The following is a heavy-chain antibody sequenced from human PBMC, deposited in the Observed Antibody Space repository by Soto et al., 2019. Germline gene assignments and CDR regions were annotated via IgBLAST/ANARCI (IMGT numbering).Heavy chain of an antibody. CDR1: GFTFTSSA. V-gene: IGHV1-58*01. CDR3: AADKGIAAADYYFDY. J-gene: IGHJ4*02. D-gene: IGHD6-13*01. CDR2: IVVGSGNT. Sequence: KRPGASVKVSCKASGFTFTSSAVQWVRQARGQRLEWIGWIVVGSGNTNYAQKFQERVTITRDMSTSTAYMELSSLGSEDTAVYYCAADKGIAAADYYFDYWGQGTLVTVSS.